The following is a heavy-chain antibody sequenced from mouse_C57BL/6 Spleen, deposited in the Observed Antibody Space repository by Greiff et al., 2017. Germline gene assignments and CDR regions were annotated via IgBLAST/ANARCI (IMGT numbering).Heavy chain of an antibody. V-gene: IGHV1-69*01. CDR1: GYTFTSYW. J-gene: IGHJ2*01. Sequence: VQLQQPGAELVMPGASVKLSCKASGYTFTSYWMHWVKQRPGQGLEWIGEIDPSDSYTNYNQKFKGKSTLTVDKSSSTAYMQLSSLTSEDSAVXYCGRRRGYSDFDYWGQGTTLTVSA. D-gene: IGHD2-12*01. CDR3: GRRRGYSDFDY. CDR2: IDPSDSYT.